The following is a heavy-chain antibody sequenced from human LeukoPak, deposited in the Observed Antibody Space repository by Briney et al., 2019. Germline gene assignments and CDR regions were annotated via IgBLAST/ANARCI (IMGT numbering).Heavy chain of an antibody. CDR1: GGSISSYN. V-gene: IGHV4-59*08. J-gene: IGHJ4*02. CDR2: IYYSGST. Sequence: SETLSLTCTVSGGSISSYNWSWIRQPPGKGLEWIGYIYYSGSTNYTPSLRSRVTISVDTSKNQFSLKLSSVTAADTAVYYCARGGNYGDYDGYFDYWGQGTLVTVSS. CDR3: ARGGNYGDYDGYFDY. D-gene: IGHD4-17*01.